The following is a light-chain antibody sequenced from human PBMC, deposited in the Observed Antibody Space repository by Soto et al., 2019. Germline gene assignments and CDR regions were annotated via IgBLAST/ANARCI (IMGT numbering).Light chain of an antibody. CDR3: QQYSSYPYT. CDR2: KAS. J-gene: IGKJ2*01. Sequence: DIQMTQSPSTLSASVGDRVTITCRASQSISSWLAWYQQKPGTAPKLLIYKASSLQSGVPSRCRGSGSGTEFTITISSLQPYDFATYYCQQYSSYPYTVGQGTKLEIK. CDR1: QSISSW. V-gene: IGKV1-5*03.